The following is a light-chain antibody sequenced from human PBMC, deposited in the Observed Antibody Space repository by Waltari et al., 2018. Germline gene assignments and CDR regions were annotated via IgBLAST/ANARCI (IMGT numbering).Light chain of an antibody. V-gene: IGLV7-46*01. CDR3: LLSYSGARV. Sequence: QAVVTQEPSLTVSPGGTVTRTGGASTGAVTSGHYPYWFQQKSGQAPRTLISDTSNKHPWTPARFSGSLLGGKAALTLSGAQPEDEADYYCLLSYSGARVFGGGTKLTVL. CDR1: TGAVTSGHY. J-gene: IGLJ2*01. CDR2: DTS.